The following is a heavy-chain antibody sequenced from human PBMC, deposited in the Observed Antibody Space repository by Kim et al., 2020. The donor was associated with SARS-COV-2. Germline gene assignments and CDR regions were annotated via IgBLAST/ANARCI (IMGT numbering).Heavy chain of an antibody. D-gene: IGHD3-3*01. CDR3: ARLPYDSASTRKVPYEVDV. J-gene: IGHJ6*02. Sequence: SETLSLTCTVSGGSISSGGYYWSWIRQHPGKGLEWIGYIYYTGSTYYNPSLKSRVTISVDTSKNQFSLKLSSVTAADTAVYYCARLPYDSASTRKVPYEVDVWGQGSPVTVSS. CDR1: GGSISSGGYY. CDR2: IYYTGST. V-gene: IGHV4-31*03.